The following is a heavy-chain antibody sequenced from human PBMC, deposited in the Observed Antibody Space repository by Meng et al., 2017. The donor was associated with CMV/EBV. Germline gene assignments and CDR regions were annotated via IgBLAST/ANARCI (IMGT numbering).Heavy chain of an antibody. CDR3: AREQRRYDCWRGYRDYYYGMDV. Sequence: ASVPVSCQASGYTFTGYYMHWVRQAPGQGLEWMGWINPNSGGTNYAQKSQGRVTMTRDTSISTAYTELSRLRSDDTAVYYCAREQRRYDCWRGYRDYYYGMDVWGQGTTVTVSS. D-gene: IGHD3-3*01. J-gene: IGHJ6*02. CDR2: INPNSGGT. V-gene: IGHV1-2*02. CDR1: GYTFTGYY.